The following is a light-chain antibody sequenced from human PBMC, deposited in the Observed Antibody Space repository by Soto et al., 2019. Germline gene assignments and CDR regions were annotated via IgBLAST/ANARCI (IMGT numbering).Light chain of an antibody. V-gene: IGKV3-20*01. CDR2: GVS. Sequence: EIVLTQSPGTLSLSPGERATLSSRTGQSVSGNYLIWYQQKPGQPPRLLIYGVSSRATGIPDRFSGSGSGTDFTLTISRLEPEDFAVYYCQQFSAFGQGTKVELK. J-gene: IGKJ1*01. CDR3: QQFSA. CDR1: QSVSGNY.